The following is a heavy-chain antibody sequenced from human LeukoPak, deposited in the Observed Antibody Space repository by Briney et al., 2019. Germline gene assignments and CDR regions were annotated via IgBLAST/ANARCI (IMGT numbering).Heavy chain of an antibody. V-gene: IGHV4-39*01. Sequence: SETLSLTCTVSGGSISSSSYYWGWIRQPPGKGLEWIGSIYYSGSTYYNPSLKSRVTISVDTSKNQFSLKPSYVTAADTAVYYCARGSKWFDPWGQGTLVTVSS. J-gene: IGHJ5*02. D-gene: IGHD2-2*01. CDR3: ARGSKWFDP. CDR2: IYYSGST. CDR1: GGSISSSSYY.